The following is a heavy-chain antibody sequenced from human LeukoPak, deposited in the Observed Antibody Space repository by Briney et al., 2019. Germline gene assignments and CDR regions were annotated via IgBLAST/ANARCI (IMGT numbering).Heavy chain of an antibody. Sequence: PSETLSLTCTVSGGSISSYYWSWIRQPPGKGLEWIGYIYYSGSTNYNPSLKSRVTISVDTSKNQFSLKLSSVTAADTAVYYCAQIAAAGTSEYGYWGQGTLVTVSS. D-gene: IGHD6-13*01. J-gene: IGHJ4*02. V-gene: IGHV4-59*01. CDR1: GGSISSYY. CDR2: IYYSGST. CDR3: AQIAAAGTSEYGY.